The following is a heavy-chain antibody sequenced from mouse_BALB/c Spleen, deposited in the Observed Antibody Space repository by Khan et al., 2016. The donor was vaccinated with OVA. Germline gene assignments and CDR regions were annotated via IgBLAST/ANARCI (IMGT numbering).Heavy chain of an antibody. CDR1: GFSLTNYG. CDR2: IWSDGST. V-gene: IGHV2-6-1*01. J-gene: IGHJ4*01. CDR3: ARQPYCHYYIMDY. Sequence: VQLVESGPGLVAPSQSLSITCTISGFSLTNYGVHWVRQPPGKGLEWLVVIWSDGSTSYNSALKSRLIISTDNSKSQVFLQMNSLQTDDTAMYNCARQPYCHYYIMDYWGQGTSVTVSS. D-gene: IGHD2-10*01.